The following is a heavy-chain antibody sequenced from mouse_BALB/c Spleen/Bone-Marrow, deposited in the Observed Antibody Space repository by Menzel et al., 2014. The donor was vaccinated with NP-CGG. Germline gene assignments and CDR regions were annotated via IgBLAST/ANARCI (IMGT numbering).Heavy chain of an antibody. J-gene: IGHJ3*01. Sequence: VQLQQSGPSLVKPSQTLSLTCSVTGDSITSGYWSWIRKFPGNKLEYMGYITYSGYTYYNPSLKSRISFTRDTSKNQFYLQLNSVTTEDTATYYCARSPYDGYYVFAYWGQGTLVTVSA. D-gene: IGHD2-3*01. CDR1: GDSITSGY. CDR2: ITYSGYT. V-gene: IGHV3-8*02. CDR3: ARSPYDGYYVFAY.